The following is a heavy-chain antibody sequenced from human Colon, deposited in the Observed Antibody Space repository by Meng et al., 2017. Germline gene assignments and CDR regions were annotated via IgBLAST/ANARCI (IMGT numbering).Heavy chain of an antibody. J-gene: IGHJ5*02. V-gene: IGHV4-31*02. Sequence: QPQLQESGPGLVKPSEALSLTCSVSGASINNDGYYWTWIRQHPGKGLEWIGYIYYSGITYYNPSLKSRVTISVDTSKTQFSLKVTSVTAADTAVYYCARYGSASHQGWFDPWGQGTLVTVSS. CDR3: ARYGSASHQGWFDP. CDR1: GASINNDGYY. D-gene: IGHD3-10*01. CDR2: IYYSGIT.